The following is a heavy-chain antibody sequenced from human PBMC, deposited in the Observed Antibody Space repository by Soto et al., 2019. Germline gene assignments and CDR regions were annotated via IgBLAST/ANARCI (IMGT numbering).Heavy chain of an antibody. CDR1: SDSISSYY. J-gene: IGHJ4*02. D-gene: IGHD6-19*01. V-gene: IGHV4-59*08. CDR3: ARAVGDPLYYLDY. Sequence: ASETLSLPCTVSSDSISSYYWTWIRQSPGKGMEWIGYTDYSGNTNYNPSLKSRVTISGDTSKNQFSLRLSSVTAADTAVYYCARAVGDPLYYLDYWGQGTLVTVSS. CDR2: TDYSGNT.